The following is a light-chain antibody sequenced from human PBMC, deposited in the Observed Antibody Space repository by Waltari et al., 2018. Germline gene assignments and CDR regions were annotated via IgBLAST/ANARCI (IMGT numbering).Light chain of an antibody. J-gene: IGKJ2*01. V-gene: IGKV4-1*01. Sequence: DIVMTQFPDSLAVSLGERATINCRSSQSVLYKSDNRNYLAWYHQKSGQPPKLLMFWASTREFGVPDRFSGSGSGTDFSLTISSLQAEDVAVYYCQQYYTTPYTFGQGTKLGIK. CDR2: WAS. CDR3: QQYYTTPYT. CDR1: QSVLYKSDNRNY.